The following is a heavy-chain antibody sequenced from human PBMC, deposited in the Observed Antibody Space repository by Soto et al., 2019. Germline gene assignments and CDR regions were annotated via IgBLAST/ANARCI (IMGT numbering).Heavy chain of an antibody. Sequence: EVQLVESGGGLVQPGGSLRLSCAAFGFTFSSYWMSWVRQAPGKGLEWVANIKQDGSEKYYVDSVKGRFTISRDNAKNSLYLQMNSLRAEDTAVYYCARSSRPTIFGVVNYWGQGTLVTVSS. CDR3: ARSSRPTIFGVVNY. V-gene: IGHV3-7*01. J-gene: IGHJ4*02. CDR2: IKQDGSEK. CDR1: GFTFSSYW. D-gene: IGHD3-3*01.